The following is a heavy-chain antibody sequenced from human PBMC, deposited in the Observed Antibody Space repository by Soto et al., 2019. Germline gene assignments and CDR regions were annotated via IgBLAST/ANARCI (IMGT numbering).Heavy chain of an antibody. D-gene: IGHD6-19*01. J-gene: IGHJ4*02. Sequence: QITLKESGPTLVKPTQTLTLTCTFSGFSLSTSGVGVGWIRQPPGKALEWLALIYWNDYKRYSPSLKSRLTITKDSAKNEVVLTMTNMDPVDTATYYCAHRALGGIAVSYYFDYWGQGSLVTVSS. CDR2: IYWNDYK. CDR3: AHRALGGIAVSYYFDY. CDR1: GFSLSTSGVG. V-gene: IGHV2-5*01.